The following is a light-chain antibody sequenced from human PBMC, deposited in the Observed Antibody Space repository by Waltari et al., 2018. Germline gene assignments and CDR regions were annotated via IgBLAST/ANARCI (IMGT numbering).Light chain of an antibody. CDR3: QSYDTSLSVV. J-gene: IGLJ3*02. CDR2: GST. V-gene: IGLV1-40*01. Sequence: QSVLTQPPPPSAPPGPRVTIPSTGRRPNLRPAHHLPWYQQLPRAAPNLLIYGSTSRPLGVPARFFGSTSGTSASLAIIGLQAEDEAEYYCQSYDTSLSVVFGGGTKLTVL. CDR1: RPNLRPAHH.